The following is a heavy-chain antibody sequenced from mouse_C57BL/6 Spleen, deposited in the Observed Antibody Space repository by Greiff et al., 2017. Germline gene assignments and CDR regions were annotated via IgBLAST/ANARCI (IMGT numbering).Heavy chain of an antibody. CDR1: GFTFTSYW. CDR3: ARGLDRSGYKDCYAKDC. D-gene: IGHD3-2*02. Sequence: QVQLQQPGTELVKPGASVKLSCKASGFTFTSYWMHWVKQTPGQGLEWIGNINPSNGGTNYNEKFKSKATLTVDKSYSTVYLQLSSLTSEDTAVYWCARGLDRSGYKDCYAKDCWGQGTSVTVSS. CDR2: INPSNGGT. V-gene: IGHV1-53*01. J-gene: IGHJ4*01.